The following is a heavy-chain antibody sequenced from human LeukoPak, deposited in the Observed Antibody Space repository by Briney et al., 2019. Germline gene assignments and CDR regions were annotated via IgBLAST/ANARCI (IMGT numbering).Heavy chain of an antibody. Sequence: PSETLSLTCAVYGGSFSGYYWSWIRQPPGKGLEWIGEINHSGSTNYNPSLKSRVTISVDTSKNQFSLKLSSVTAADTAVYYCARDQQYYYDSSGYYYNHDAFDIWGQGTMVTVSS. V-gene: IGHV4-34*01. CDR1: GGSFSGYY. CDR2: INHSGST. CDR3: ARDQQYYYDSSGYYYNHDAFDI. D-gene: IGHD3-22*01. J-gene: IGHJ3*02.